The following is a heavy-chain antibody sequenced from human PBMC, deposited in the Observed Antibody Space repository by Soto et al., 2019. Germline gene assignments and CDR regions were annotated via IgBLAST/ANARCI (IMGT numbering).Heavy chain of an antibody. CDR2: IIPIFGTA. D-gene: IGHD3-9*01. CDR1: GGTFSSSA. CDR3: ARGLYYDILTGYYLRNAFDI. J-gene: IGHJ3*02. Sequence: QVQRVQSGAEVKKPGSSVKVSCKASGGTFSSSAISWVRQAPGQGLEWMGGIIPIFGTANYAQKFQGRDTITADESTSTAYVEGGSLSSEYTAVYYCARGLYYDILTGYYLRNAFDIWGQGTMVTVSS. V-gene: IGHV1-69*01.